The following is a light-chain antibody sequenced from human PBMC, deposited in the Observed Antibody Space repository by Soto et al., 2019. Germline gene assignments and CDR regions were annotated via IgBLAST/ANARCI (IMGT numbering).Light chain of an antibody. Sequence: EIVLTQSQGPLSLSPGERATLSCRASQSVSSSYLAWYQQKPGQAPRLLIYGASSRATGIPDRFSGSGSGTDFTLTISNLQAEDVATYYCQQYYSGRTFGQGAKVDIK. CDR1: QSVSSSY. CDR3: QQYYSGRT. J-gene: IGKJ1*01. V-gene: IGKV3-20*01. CDR2: GAS.